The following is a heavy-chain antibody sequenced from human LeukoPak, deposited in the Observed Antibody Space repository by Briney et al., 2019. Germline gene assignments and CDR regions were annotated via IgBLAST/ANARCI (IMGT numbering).Heavy chain of an antibody. D-gene: IGHD1-26*01. CDR2: ISSSGSTI. Sequence: PGGSLRLSCAASGFTFSSYEMNWVRQAPGKGLEWVSYISSSGSTIYYADSVKGRFTISRDNSENTLYLQMNSLRGEDTAVYYCARDGYSGSYYRPYYFFMDVWGKGTTVTVSS. CDR3: ARDGYSGSYYRPYYFFMDV. CDR1: GFTFSSYE. J-gene: IGHJ6*03. V-gene: IGHV3-48*03.